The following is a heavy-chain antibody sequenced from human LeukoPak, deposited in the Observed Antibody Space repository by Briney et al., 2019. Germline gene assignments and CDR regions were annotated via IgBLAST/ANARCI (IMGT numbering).Heavy chain of an antibody. CDR2: ISGSGGST. V-gene: IGHV3-23*01. J-gene: IGHJ4*02. D-gene: IGHD3-22*01. CDR1: GFTFSSYA. CDR3: AKIDHYYDSTTPYN. Sequence: PGGSLRLSCAASGFTFSSYAMSWVRQAPGKGLEWVSAISGSGGSTYYADSVKGRFTISRDNSKNTLFLQINSLRAEDTAVYYCAKIDHYYDSTTPYNWGQGTLVAVSS.